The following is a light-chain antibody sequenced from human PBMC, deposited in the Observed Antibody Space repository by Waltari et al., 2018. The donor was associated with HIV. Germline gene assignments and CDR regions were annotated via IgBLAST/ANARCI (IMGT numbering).Light chain of an antibody. Sequence: QSVLTQPPSASGTPGQRVTISCSGSRSNIGSNTVSWYQQLPGTAPKLFIYSNKQRPSGVPASFSGSKSGTSASLAISGLQSEDEADYYCAAWDDSLNGWVFGGGTKLTVV. V-gene: IGLV1-44*01. CDR3: AAWDDSLNGWV. CDR2: SNK. CDR1: RSNIGSNT. J-gene: IGLJ3*02.